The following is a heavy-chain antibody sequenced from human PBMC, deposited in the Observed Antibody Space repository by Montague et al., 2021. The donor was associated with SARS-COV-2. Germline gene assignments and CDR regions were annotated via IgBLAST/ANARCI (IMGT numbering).Heavy chain of an antibody. CDR1: GGSINDYY. CDR2: IYSSGSA. Sequence: SETLSLTCTVSGGSINDYYWTWVRQPAGEGLEWIGRIYSSGSANXXPFLESRVTMSLDTSKNQFSLNVNSVTAADTAVYYCARVLPDPVRTQYASDIWGQGTLVTVSS. CDR3: ARVLPDPVRTQYASDI. V-gene: IGHV4-4*07. J-gene: IGHJ3*02.